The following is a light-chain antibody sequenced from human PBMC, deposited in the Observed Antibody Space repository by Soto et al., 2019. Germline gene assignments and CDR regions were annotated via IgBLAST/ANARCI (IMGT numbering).Light chain of an antibody. CDR3: SSYTSSSIYV. Sequence: QSALTQPASVSGSPGQSITISCTGTSSDVGGYNYVSGYQQHPGKAPKLMIYDVSNRPSGVSNRFSGSKSGNTASLTISGLHAEDEADYYCSSYTSSSIYVFGTGTKLTVL. V-gene: IGLV2-14*01. CDR2: DVS. J-gene: IGLJ1*01. CDR1: SSDVGGYNY.